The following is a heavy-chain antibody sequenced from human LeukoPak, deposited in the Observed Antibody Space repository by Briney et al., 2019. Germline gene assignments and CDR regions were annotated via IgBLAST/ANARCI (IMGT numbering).Heavy chain of an antibody. CDR1: GDSVSRNSAA. V-gene: IGHV6-1*01. Sequence: SQTLSLTCAIPGDSVSRNSAARNWTRQSPSRGLEWLGRTYYKSKWYNDYAVSVKSRITINPDTSKNQFSLQLKSVTPEDTAVYYCARAPIVGATHIDYWGQGTLVTVSS. J-gene: IGHJ4*02. CDR3: ARAPIVGATHIDY. D-gene: IGHD1-26*01. CDR2: TYYKSKWYN.